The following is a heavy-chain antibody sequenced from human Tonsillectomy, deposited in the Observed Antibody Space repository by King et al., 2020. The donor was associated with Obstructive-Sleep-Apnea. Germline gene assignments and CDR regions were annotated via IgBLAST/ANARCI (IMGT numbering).Heavy chain of an antibody. V-gene: IGHV3-33*01. J-gene: IGHJ4*02. CDR3: ARGRGGGAAAGLDY. Sequence: VQLVESGGGVVQPGRSLRLSCEASGFTFSSYGMHWVRQAPGKGLEWVAVIWYDGSNKYYADSVKGRFTISRDNSKNTLYLQMNSLRAEDTAVYYCARGRGGGAAAGLDYWGQGTLVTVSS. CDR1: GFTFSSYG. CDR2: IWYDGSNK. D-gene: IGHD6-13*01.